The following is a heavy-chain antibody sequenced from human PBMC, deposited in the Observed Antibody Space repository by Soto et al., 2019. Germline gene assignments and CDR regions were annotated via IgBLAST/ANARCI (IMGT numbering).Heavy chain of an antibody. D-gene: IGHD4-17*01. CDR1: GGPITSGGYS. CDR2: IYHSGGT. V-gene: IGHV4-30-2*01. J-gene: IGHJ5*02. CDR3: ARTMTTSGWFDP. Sequence: SETLSLTCAVSGGPITSGGYSWSWIRQPPGKGLEWIGYIYHSGGTYYNPSLKSRVTLSIDRTKKQSSLKLKSVTAAGTAVYFCARTMTTSGWFDPWGQGTLVTVS.